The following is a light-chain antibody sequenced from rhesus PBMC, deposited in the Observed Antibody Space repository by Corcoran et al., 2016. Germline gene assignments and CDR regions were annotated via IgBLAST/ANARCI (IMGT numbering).Light chain of an antibody. CDR1: QSVSSS. Sequence: EIVLTQSPATLSLSPGQRAILSCRASQSVSSSLAWYQQKPGQVPRLLIYGESNRATGIEDRFSGGGYGTDFTLTITTLEPEDFSVYYCPQSSTWPRTFGQGTKVEIK. CDR3: PQSSTWPRT. J-gene: IGKJ1*01. CDR2: GES. V-gene: IGKV3-42*03.